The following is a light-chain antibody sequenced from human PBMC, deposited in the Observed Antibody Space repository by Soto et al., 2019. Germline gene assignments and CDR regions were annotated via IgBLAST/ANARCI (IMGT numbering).Light chain of an antibody. CDR3: XXXXXXQLT. CDR1: QSISSY. Sequence: DLQMTQSPSSLSASVGDRVTITCRASQSISSYLNWYQQKPGKAPKLLIYAASSLQSGVPSRFSGSGSGTDFTLTISSLXXXXXXXXXXXXXXXXQLTFGGGTKVEIK. CDR2: AAS. V-gene: IGKV1-39*01. J-gene: IGKJ4*01.